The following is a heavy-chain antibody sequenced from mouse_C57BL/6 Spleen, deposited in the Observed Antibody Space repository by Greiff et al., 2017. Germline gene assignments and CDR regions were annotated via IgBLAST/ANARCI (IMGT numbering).Heavy chain of an antibody. D-gene: IGHD1-1*01. J-gene: IGHJ2*01. CDR2: INPSSGYT. CDR3: GRYGSSPATGYFDY. Sequence: QVQLQQSGAELARPGASVKMSCKASGYTFTSYTMHWVKQRPGQGLEWIGYINPSSGYTKYNQKFKDKATLTADKSSSTAYMQLSSLTSEDAAVYYCGRYGSSPATGYFDYWGQGTTLTVSS. V-gene: IGHV1-4*01. CDR1: GYTFTSYT.